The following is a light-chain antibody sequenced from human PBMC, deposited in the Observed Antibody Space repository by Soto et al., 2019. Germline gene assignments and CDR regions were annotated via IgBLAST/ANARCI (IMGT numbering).Light chain of an antibody. CDR3: QQYGSSPPT. V-gene: IGKV3-20*01. J-gene: IGKJ2*01. CDR1: QRVSSSY. CDR2: GAS. Sequence: EVVLTQSPGTLSLSPGERATISCRASQRVSSSYLAWYQQKLGQAPRLLIYGASNRATGIPDRFSGSGSGTDFTLTVSRLEPEDFAVFYCQQYGSSPPTFGQGTKLEVK.